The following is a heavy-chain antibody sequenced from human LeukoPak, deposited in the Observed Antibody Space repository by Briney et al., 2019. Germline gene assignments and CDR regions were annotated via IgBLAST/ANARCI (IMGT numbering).Heavy chain of an antibody. CDR3: VKAPRTTVVGFDI. CDR2: ISSTGGST. CDR1: EFTFSSYA. Sequence: GGSLRLSCSASEFTFSSYAMHWVRQAPGKGLEYVSAISSTGGSTYYADSVKGRFTISRDNSKNTLYLQMSSLRAEDTSVYYCVKAPRTTVVGFDIWGRRTMVTVSS. V-gene: IGHV3-64D*09. D-gene: IGHD4-11*01. J-gene: IGHJ3*02.